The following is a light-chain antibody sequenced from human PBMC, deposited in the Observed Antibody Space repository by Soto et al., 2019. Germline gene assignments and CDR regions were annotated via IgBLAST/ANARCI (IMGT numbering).Light chain of an antibody. CDR3: SSYTTSNTRQIV. J-gene: IGLJ1*01. CDR2: DVS. V-gene: IGLV2-14*01. CDR1: SSDVGGYNY. Sequence: QSALTQPASVSGSPGQSITISCTGTSSDVGGYNYVSWYQQHPGKAPKFMIYDVSNRPSGASNRFSGSKSGNTASLTISGLQAEDEADYHCSSYTTSNTRQIVFGTGTKVTVL.